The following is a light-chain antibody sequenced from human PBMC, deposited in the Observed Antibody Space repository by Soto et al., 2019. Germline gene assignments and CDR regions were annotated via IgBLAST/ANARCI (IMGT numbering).Light chain of an antibody. V-gene: IGKV1-39*01. CDR1: QSISNY. CDR3: QQSFSTPYT. J-gene: IGKJ2*01. CDR2: GTS. Sequence: DIQMTQSPSSLPASVGDRISITCRASQSISNYLSWYQQKPGKAPKLLIYGTSNLQGGVPSRFSGSGSETGFTLTISCLQHEDFATYYCQQSFSTPYTFGQGTKVDIK.